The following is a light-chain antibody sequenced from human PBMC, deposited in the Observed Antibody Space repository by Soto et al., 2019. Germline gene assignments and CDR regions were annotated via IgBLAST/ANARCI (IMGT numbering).Light chain of an antibody. Sequence: EIVLTQSPATLSLSPGERATLSCRASQSVSNYLAWYQQKAGQAPRLLIYDASHRATGIPARFSGSGSGTDFTLTIGSLEPEDVAVYYCQQRSYWPPLTFEGGPKVEIK. CDR1: QSVSNY. CDR2: DAS. J-gene: IGKJ4*01. V-gene: IGKV3-11*01. CDR3: QQRSYWPPLT.